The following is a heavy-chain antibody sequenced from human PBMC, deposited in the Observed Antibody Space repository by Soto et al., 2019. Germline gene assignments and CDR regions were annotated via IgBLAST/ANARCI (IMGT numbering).Heavy chain of an antibody. CDR1: GSIFSDFA. D-gene: IGHD4-17*01. J-gene: IGHJ3*02. Sequence: GGSLRLSCAASGSIFSDFAMTWVRQSPGKGLEWVSSMSGSGDIIYYADSVKGRFTVSRDNSNNILYLQLNSLRGEDTAVYYCARDPNGDYIGAFEMWGQGTMVTVSS. CDR3: ARDPNGDYIGAFEM. CDR2: MSGSGDII. V-gene: IGHV3-23*01.